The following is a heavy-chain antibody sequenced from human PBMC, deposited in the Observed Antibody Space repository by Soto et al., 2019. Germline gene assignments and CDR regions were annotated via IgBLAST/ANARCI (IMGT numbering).Heavy chain of an antibody. J-gene: IGHJ6*03. V-gene: IGHV3-33*01. CDR3: ARGALMGYYYYYMDV. CDR2: IWYDGSNK. D-gene: IGHD1-26*01. Sequence: QVQLVESGGGVVQPGRSLRLSCAASGFTFSSYGMHWVRQAPGKGLEWVAVIWYDGSNKYYADSVKGRFTISRDNSKNTLYLQMNSLRAEDTAVYYCARGALMGYYYYYMDVWGKGTTVNVSS. CDR1: GFTFSSYG.